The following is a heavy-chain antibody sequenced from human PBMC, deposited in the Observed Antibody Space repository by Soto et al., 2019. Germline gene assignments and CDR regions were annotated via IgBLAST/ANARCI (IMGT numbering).Heavy chain of an antibody. D-gene: IGHD1-7*01. CDR3: AVRTGTIGVYWLDT. J-gene: IGHJ5*01. V-gene: IGHV1-58*01. CDR2: IVLGNGNT. Sequence: SVKVSCKDSGFTFTASAVQWVRQARGQRLEWIGWIVLGNGNTNYAQKFQERVTITRDMSTSTAYLELRSLSSDDTAVYYCAVRTGTIGVYWLDTWG. CDR1: GFTFTASA.